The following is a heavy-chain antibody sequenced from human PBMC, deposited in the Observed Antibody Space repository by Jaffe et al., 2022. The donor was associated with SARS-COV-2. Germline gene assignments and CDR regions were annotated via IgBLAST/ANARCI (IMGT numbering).Heavy chain of an antibody. J-gene: IGHJ3*02. CDR3: AHVRCGGDCYSPQVGAFDI. Sequence: QITLKESGPTLVKPTQTLTLTCTFSGFSLSTSGVGVGWIRQPPGKALEWLALIYWDDDKRYSPSLKSRLTITKDTSRNQVVLRMTNMDPVDTATYYCAHVRCGGDCYSPQVGAFDIWGQGTMVTVSS. CDR2: IYWDDDK. V-gene: IGHV2-5*02. CDR1: GFSLSTSGVG. D-gene: IGHD2-21*02.